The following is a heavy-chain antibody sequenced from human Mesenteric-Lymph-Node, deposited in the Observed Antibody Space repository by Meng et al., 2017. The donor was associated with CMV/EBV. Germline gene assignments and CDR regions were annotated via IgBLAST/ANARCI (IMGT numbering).Heavy chain of an antibody. CDR2: IYPGDSDV. D-gene: IGHD2-2*01. V-gene: IGHV5-51*01. CDR3: ARSSQPPYWYFDL. J-gene: IGHJ2*01. CDR1: GYSFATYW. Sequence: GESLKISCKTSGYSFATYWIAWVRQMPGKGLEWMGIIYPGDSDVRYSPSFQGHVTVSADKSTNTAYLQWSSLKASDTAMYYCARSSQPPYWYFDLWGRGTLVTVSS.